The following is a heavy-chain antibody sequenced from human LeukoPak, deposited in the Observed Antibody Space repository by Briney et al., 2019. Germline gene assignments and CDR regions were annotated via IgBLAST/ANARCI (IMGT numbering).Heavy chain of an antibody. CDR2: IYYSGST. V-gene: IGHV4-59*08. D-gene: IGHD5-18*01. J-gene: IGHJ6*02. CDR1: GGSISSYY. CDR3: ARQKRTAMDSNYYYGMDV. Sequence: SETLSVTCTVSGGSISSYYWSWIRQPPGKGLEWIGYIYYSGSTNYNPSLKSRVTISVDTSKNQFSLKLSSVTAADTAVYYCARQKRTAMDSNYYYGMDVWGQGTTVTVSS.